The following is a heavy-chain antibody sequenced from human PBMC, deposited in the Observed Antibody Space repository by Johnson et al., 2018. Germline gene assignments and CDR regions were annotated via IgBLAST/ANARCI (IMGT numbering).Heavy chain of an antibody. CDR1: GFSFRRYW. Sequence: EVQLVETGGGLVQPGGSLRLSCADSGFSFRRYWMHWVRQAPGKGLVWVARINRDGSSTSYADSVKGRFTISRDNSKTTLYLQMNSLRAEDTAVYYCARENYYDSSGYYSRYFQHWGQGTLVTVSS. CDR3: ARENYYDSSGYYSRYFQH. D-gene: IGHD3-22*01. J-gene: IGHJ1*01. V-gene: IGHV3-74*01. CDR2: INRDGSST.